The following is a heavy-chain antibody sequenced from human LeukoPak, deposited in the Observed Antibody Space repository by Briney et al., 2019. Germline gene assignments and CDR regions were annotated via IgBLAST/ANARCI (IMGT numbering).Heavy chain of an antibody. CDR3: AAGIGSSDFDY. V-gene: IGHV3-15*01. Sequence: GGSLRLSCAASGFTFTSYTMSWVRQAPGKGLEWVGRFKSKADGGTTDYAAPVKDRFIISRDDSRNTLFLQMNSLKAEDTAVYYCAAGIGSSDFDYWGQGTRVTVSS. D-gene: IGHD6-6*01. CDR2: FKSKADGGTT. J-gene: IGHJ4*02. CDR1: GFTFTSYT.